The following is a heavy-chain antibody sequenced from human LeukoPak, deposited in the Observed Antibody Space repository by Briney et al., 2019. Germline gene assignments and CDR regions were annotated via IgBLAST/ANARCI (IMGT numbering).Heavy chain of an antibody. J-gene: IGHJ4*02. V-gene: IGHV3-23*01. Sequence: GGSLRLSCAASGFTFKDYWMSWVRQAPGKGLEWVSGITGRGEHMFYAGSVKGRFTISRDNSKNTLYLQMNSLRAEDTAVYYCAKDRRLAAFDYGGQGTLVTVSS. CDR1: GFTFKDYW. D-gene: IGHD6-25*01. CDR2: ITGRGEHM. CDR3: AKDRRLAAFDY.